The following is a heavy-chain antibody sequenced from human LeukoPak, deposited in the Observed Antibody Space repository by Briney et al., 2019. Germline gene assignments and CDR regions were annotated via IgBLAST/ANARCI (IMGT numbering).Heavy chain of an antibody. V-gene: IGHV3-23*01. CDR3: AKAVPIGYCSSTSCYTPYYFDY. Sequence: GGSLRLSCAASGFTFSSYAMSWVRQAPGKGLEWVSAISGSGGSTYYADSVKGRFTISRDNSKNTLYLQMNSLRAEDTAVYYCAKAVPIGYCSSTSCYTPYYFDYWGQGTLVTVSS. CDR2: ISGSGGST. J-gene: IGHJ4*02. CDR1: GFTFSSYA. D-gene: IGHD2-2*02.